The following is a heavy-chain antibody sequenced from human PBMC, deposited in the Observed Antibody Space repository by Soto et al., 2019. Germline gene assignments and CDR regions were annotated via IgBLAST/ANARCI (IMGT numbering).Heavy chain of an antibody. D-gene: IGHD6-6*01. Sequence: EVQLVESGGGLVQPGGSLRLSCAASGFTFSSYWMHWVRQAPGKGLVWVSRIDSDGSSTTYADSVKGRFTISRDNAKNTLYLQMNSLRAEDTAVYYCARYSRSSAGYYFGMDVWGQGTLVTVSS. CDR3: ARYSRSSAGYYFGMDV. J-gene: IGHJ6*02. CDR1: GFTFSSYW. V-gene: IGHV3-74*01. CDR2: IDSDGSST.